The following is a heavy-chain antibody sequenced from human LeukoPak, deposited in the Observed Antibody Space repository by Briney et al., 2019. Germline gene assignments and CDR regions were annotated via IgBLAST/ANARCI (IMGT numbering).Heavy chain of an antibody. D-gene: IGHD6-13*01. V-gene: IGHV3-23*01. J-gene: IGHJ4*02. CDR1: GFTFSSYG. Sequence: GGSLRLSCAASGFTFSSYGMSWVRQAPGKGLELVSGISISGDSTYYADSVKGRFTISRDNSKNTLYLQMNSLRAEDTAVYYCATLSVAAADWDDDYWGQGTLLTVSS. CDR2: ISISGDST. CDR3: ATLSVAAADWDDDY.